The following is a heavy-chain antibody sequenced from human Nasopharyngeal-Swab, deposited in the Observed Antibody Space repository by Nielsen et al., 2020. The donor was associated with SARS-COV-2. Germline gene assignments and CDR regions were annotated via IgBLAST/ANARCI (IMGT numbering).Heavy chain of an antibody. CDR3: ARRPRGYSYGFDY. J-gene: IGHJ4*02. CDR1: GGSISSGGYY. V-gene: IGHV4-31*03. D-gene: IGHD5-18*01. Sequence: LRLSCTVSGGSISSGGYYWSRIRQHPGKGLEWIGYIYYSGSTYYNPSLKSRVTISVDTSKNQFSLKLSSVTAADTAVYYCARRPRGYSYGFDYWGQGTLVTVSS. CDR2: IYYSGST.